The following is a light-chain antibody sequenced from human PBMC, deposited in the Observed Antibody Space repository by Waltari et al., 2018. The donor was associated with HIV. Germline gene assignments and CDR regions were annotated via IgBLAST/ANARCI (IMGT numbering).Light chain of an antibody. CDR2: GGI. CDR3: CSYAGSSNWV. CDR1: SSDVGSYTL. J-gene: IGLJ3*02. V-gene: IGLV2-23*01. Sequence: QSALTQPASVSGSPGQSITISCTGSSSDVGSYTLVSWYQQHPGKAPKLMIFGGINRPSGVYNRFSGSKSGNTASLTTSVLQAEEEADYYCCSYAGSSNWVFGGGTKLTVL.